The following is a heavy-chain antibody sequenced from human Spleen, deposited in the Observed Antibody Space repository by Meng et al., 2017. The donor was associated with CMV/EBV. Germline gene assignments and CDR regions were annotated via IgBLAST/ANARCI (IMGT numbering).Heavy chain of an antibody. Sequence: ASVKVSCKASGYTFTGYYMNWVRQAPGQGLEWMGWINPNSGATKYVHRFQGRVTMTRDTSINTAYMDLSRLRSDDTAVYYCARDNNWGPDYWGQGTLVTVSS. J-gene: IGHJ4*02. V-gene: IGHV1-2*07. D-gene: IGHD7-27*01. CDR1: GYTFTGYY. CDR2: INPNSGAT. CDR3: ARDNNWGPDY.